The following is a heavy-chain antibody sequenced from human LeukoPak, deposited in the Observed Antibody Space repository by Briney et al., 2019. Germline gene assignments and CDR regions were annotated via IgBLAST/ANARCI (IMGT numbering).Heavy chain of an antibody. J-gene: IGHJ1*01. D-gene: IGHD1-26*01. V-gene: IGHV3-23*01. CDR3: ASKSGSYYNYFQH. CDR1: GFTFSSYA. CDR2: ISGSGGST. Sequence: PGGSLRLSCAASGFTFSSYAMSWVRQAPGKGLEWVSVISGSGGSTYYADSVKGRFTISRDNSKNTLYLQMNSLRAEDTAVYYCASKSGSYYNYFQHWGQGTLVTVSS.